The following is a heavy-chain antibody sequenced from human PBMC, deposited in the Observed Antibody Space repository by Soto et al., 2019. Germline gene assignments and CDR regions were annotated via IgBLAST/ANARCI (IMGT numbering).Heavy chain of an antibody. CDR2: ISSSSSTI. J-gene: IGHJ5*02. V-gene: IGHV3-48*01. CDR3: ARHPERIAQIGWFDP. CDR1: GFTFSSYG. Sequence: EVQLVESGGGLVQPGGSLRLSSAASGFTFSSYGMNWVRQAPGNGLEWVSYISSSSSTIYYADSVKGRFTISRDNAKNSLYLQMNSLRAEDTAVYYCARHPERIAQIGWFDPWGQGTLVTVSS. D-gene: IGHD6-13*01.